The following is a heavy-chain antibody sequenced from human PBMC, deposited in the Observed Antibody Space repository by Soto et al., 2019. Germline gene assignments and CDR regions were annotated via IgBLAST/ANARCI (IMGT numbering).Heavy chain of an antibody. D-gene: IGHD3-10*01. CDR1: GFTFSSYG. CDR2: IWYDGSNK. Sequence: PGGSLRLSCAASGFTFSSYGMHWVRQAPGKGLEWVAVIWYDGSNKYYADSAKGRFTISRDNSKNTLYLQMNSLRAEDTAVYYCARDGGLLWFGESPPLGTGGMDVWGQGTTVTVSS. CDR3: ARDGGLLWFGESPPLGTGGMDV. J-gene: IGHJ6*02. V-gene: IGHV3-33*01.